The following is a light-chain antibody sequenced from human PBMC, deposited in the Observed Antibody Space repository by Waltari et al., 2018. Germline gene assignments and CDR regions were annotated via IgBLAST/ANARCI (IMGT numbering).Light chain of an antibody. CDR1: QTIGSN. CDR2: HAS. CDR3: QQYNRWPPGT. Sequence: TVVTLSPVTLSVSPGERATLSCRTSQTIGSNLAWYQQRPGQAPRLLIYHASTRATGIPARFSGSGSETEFTLTISSLQSEDFAVYYCQQYNRWPPGTFGQGTKVEV. V-gene: IGKV3-15*01. J-gene: IGKJ1*01.